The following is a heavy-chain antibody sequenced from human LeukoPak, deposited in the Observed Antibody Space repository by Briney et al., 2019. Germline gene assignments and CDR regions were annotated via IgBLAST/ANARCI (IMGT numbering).Heavy chain of an antibody. J-gene: IGHJ1*01. Sequence: ASVKVSCKASGYTFTGYYMHWVRQAPGQGPEWMGWIEPNSGGTNYAQKFQGRVTMTRDTSIDTAYMELDRLRSEDTAMYYCARGGNMEQQLAHEHWGQGTLVTVSS. CDR1: GYTFTGYY. CDR2: IEPNSGGT. V-gene: IGHV1-2*02. D-gene: IGHD6-13*01. CDR3: ARGGNMEQQLAHEH.